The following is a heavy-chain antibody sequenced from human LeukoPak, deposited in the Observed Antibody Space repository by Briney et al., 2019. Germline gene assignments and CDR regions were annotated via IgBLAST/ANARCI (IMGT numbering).Heavy chain of an antibody. J-gene: IGHJ5*02. Sequence: SETLSLTCTVSGGSISSHYWSWIRQPPGNGLEWIGYIYHSGSTNYNPSLKSRVTISVNTSKNQFPLKLSSVTAADTALYYCARWGMMANWFDPWGQGTLVTVSS. CDR3: ARWGMMANWFDP. CDR1: GGSISSHY. D-gene: IGHD3-16*01. V-gene: IGHV4-59*11. CDR2: IYHSGST.